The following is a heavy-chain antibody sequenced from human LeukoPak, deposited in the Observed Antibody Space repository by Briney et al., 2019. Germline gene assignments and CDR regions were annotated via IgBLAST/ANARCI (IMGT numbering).Heavy chain of an antibody. CDR2: IWYDGSNK. J-gene: IGHJ4*02. Sequence: GGSLRLSCAASGFTFSSYGMHWVRQAPGKGLEWVAVIWYDGSNKYYADSVKGRFTISRVNSKNTLYLQMNSLRAEDTAVYYCARDREFNYFDYWGQGTLVTVSS. V-gene: IGHV3-33*01. D-gene: IGHD3-10*01. CDR3: ARDREFNYFDY. CDR1: GFTFSSYG.